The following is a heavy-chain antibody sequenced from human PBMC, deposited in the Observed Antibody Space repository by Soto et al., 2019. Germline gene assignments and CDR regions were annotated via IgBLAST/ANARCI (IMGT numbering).Heavy chain of an antibody. D-gene: IGHD2-2*01. CDR2: IDPSDSYT. V-gene: IGHV5-10-1*01. CDR1: GYSFTSYW. Sequence: PGESLKISCKGSGYSFTSYWISWVRQMPGKGLEWMGRIDPSDSYTNYSPSFQGHVTISADKSISTAYLQWSSLKASDTAMYYCAAELPPDIVVVTAAVAKGMDVWGQGTTVTVSS. J-gene: IGHJ6*02. CDR3: AAELPPDIVVVTAAVAKGMDV.